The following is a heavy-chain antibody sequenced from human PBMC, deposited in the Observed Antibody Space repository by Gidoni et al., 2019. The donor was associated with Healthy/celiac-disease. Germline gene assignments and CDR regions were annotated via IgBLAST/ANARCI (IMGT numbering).Heavy chain of an antibody. CDR1: GRPVRRGSYY. CDR2: IYYSGST. J-gene: IGHJ4*02. V-gene: IGHV4-61*01. D-gene: IGHD3-22*01. CDR3: ARGPAGRKDSGSSSWGRKGFDY. Sequence: QVQLQESGPGMVKPSEHLSLTCTVSGRPVRRGSYYWSWIRQPPGKGLEWIGYIYYSGSTNYNPSLKSRVTISVDTSKNQFSLKLSSVTAADTAVYYCARGPAGRKDSGSSSWGRKGFDYWGQGTLVTVSS.